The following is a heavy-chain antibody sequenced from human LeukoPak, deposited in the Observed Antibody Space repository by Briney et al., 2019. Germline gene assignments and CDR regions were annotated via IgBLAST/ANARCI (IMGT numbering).Heavy chain of an antibody. J-gene: IGHJ4*02. CDR2: INHSGST. D-gene: IGHD2-2*01. V-gene: IGHV4-34*01. CDR1: GGSFSGYY. Sequence: SETLSLTCAVYGGSFSGYYWSWIRQPPGKGLEWIGEINHSGSTNYNPSLKSRVTISVDTSKNQFSLELSSVTAADTAVYYCASFCSSTSCFGDYWGQGTLVTVSS. CDR3: ASFCSSTSCFGDY.